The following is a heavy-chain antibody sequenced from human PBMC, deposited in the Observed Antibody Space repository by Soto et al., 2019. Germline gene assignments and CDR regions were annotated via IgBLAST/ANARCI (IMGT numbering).Heavy chain of an antibody. V-gene: IGHV1-18*01. CDR2: ISGYNGNT. CDR1: GYSFTSYG. D-gene: IGHD6-13*01. J-gene: IGHJ5*02. Sequence: QVQLVQSGAEVKKPGASVKVSCKASGYSFTSYGSSWVRQAPGQGLEWMGWISGYNGNTNYAQKLQGRVNMTTDTSTSTAYMELRSLRSDDTAVYYCARDSLPGLAAGDPTWFDPWGQGTLVTVSS. CDR3: ARDSLPGLAAGDPTWFDP.